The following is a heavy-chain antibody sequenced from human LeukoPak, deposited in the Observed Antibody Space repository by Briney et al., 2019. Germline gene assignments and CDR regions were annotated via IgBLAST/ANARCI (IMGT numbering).Heavy chain of an antibody. CDR3: ARDREGDYIWGSYRPDWFDP. CDR1: GFTFSSYT. D-gene: IGHD3-16*02. CDR2: ISSSSYI. V-gene: IGHV3-21*01. J-gene: IGHJ5*02. Sequence: PGGSLRLSCAASGFTFSSYTMNWVRQAPGKGLEWVSSISSSSYIYYADSVKGRFTISRDNAKNSLYLQMNSLRAEDTAVYYCARDREGDYIWGSYRPDWFDPWGQGTLVTVPS.